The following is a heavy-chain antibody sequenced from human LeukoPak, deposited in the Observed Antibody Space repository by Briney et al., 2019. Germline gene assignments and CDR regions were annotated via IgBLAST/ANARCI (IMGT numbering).Heavy chain of an antibody. V-gene: IGHV4-34*01. J-gene: IGHJ3*02. CDR3: ARSYAYCGGDCYSVHAFDI. CDR2: INHSGST. Sequence: SETLSLTCAVYGGSFSGYYWSWIRQPPGKGLEWIGEINHSGSTNYNPSLKSRVTISVDTSKNQFSLKLSSVTAADTAVYYCARSYAYCGGDCYSVHAFDIWGQGTMVTVSS. D-gene: IGHD2-21*02. CDR1: GGSFSGYY.